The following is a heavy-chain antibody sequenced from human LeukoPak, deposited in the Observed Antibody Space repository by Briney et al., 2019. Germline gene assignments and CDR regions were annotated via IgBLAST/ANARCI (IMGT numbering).Heavy chain of an antibody. CDR1: GGTFSSYA. D-gene: IGHD3-3*01. Sequence: ASVKVSCKASGGTFSSYAISWVRQAPGQGLEWMGEIIPIFGTANYAQKFQGRVAITADKSTSTAYMELSSLRSEDTAVYYCARDPTPVLRFLESNWFDPWGQGTLVTVSS. CDR2: IIPIFGTA. J-gene: IGHJ5*02. V-gene: IGHV1-69*06. CDR3: ARDPTPVLRFLESNWFDP.